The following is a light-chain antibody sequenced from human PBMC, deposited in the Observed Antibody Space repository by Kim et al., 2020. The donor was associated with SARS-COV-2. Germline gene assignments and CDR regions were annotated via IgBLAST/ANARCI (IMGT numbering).Light chain of an antibody. CDR2: GAS. Sequence: ASVRDRVTITCRASQAISNDLAWYQQKPGKVPNLLIYGASALQSAVPSRFSGSGSGTDFTLTISSLQPEDVAIYYCQKYNGAPWTFGQGTKVDIK. V-gene: IGKV1-27*01. CDR1: QAISND. CDR3: QKYNGAPWT. J-gene: IGKJ1*01.